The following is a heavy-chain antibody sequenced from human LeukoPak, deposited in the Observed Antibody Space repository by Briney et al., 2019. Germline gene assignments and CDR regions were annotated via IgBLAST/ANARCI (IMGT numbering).Heavy chain of an antibody. CDR3: AKDLSDLGEDY. Sequence: GGPLRLSCAASGFTFSSYGMHWVRQAPGKGLEWVAVISYDGSNKYYADSVKGRFTISRDNSKNTLYLQMNSLRAEDTAVYYCAKDLSDLGEDYWGQGTLVTVSS. D-gene: IGHD3-3*02. CDR1: GFTFSSYG. J-gene: IGHJ4*02. V-gene: IGHV3-30*18. CDR2: ISYDGSNK.